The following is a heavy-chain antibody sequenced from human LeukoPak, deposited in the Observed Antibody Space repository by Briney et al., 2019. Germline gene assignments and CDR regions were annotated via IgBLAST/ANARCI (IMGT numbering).Heavy chain of an antibody. CDR2: IYYSGST. CDR1: GGTISSYY. Sequence: SETLSLTCTVSGGTISSYYWSWIQQPPGKGLEWIGYIYYSGSTNYNPSLKSRVTISVDTSKNQFSLKPSAVPAADAAGYYCARTAMVTRVCVEWGQGTLGTVSS. V-gene: IGHV4-59*01. D-gene: IGHD5-18*01. CDR3: ARTAMVTRVCVE. J-gene: IGHJ4*02.